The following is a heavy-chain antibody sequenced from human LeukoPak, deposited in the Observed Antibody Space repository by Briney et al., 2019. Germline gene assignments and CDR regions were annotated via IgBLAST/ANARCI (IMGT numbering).Heavy chain of an antibody. CDR2: IYYSGAT. V-gene: IGHV4-31*03. CDR1: GVSISSGGYY. CDR3: AKDGPCVGGSTPGFDP. J-gene: IGHJ5*02. D-gene: IGHD2-15*01. Sequence: SETLSLTCTVSGVSISSGGYYWAWLRQHPGKGLEWIGYIYYSGATYYNPPLKSRLTISMDTSENQFSLRLSSVTAADTAVYYCAKDGPCVGGSTPGFDPWGQGTLVTVSS.